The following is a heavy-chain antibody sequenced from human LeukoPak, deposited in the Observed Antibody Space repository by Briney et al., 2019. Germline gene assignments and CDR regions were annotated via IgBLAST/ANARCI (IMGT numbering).Heavy chain of an antibody. CDR3: ARGDEYDILTGYYRQAYFDY. V-gene: IGHV1-69*04. J-gene: IGHJ4*02. CDR1: GYTFTSYD. CDR2: IIPILGIA. Sequence: SVKVSCKASGYTFTSYDIHWVRQASGHGLEWMGRIIPILGIANYAQKFQGRVTITADKSTSTAYMELSSLRSEDTAVYYCARGDEYDILTGYYRQAYFDYWGQGTLVTVSS. D-gene: IGHD3-9*01.